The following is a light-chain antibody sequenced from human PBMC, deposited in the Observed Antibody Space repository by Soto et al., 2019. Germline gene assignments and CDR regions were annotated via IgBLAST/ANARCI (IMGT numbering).Light chain of an antibody. Sequence: QSVLTRPASVSGSPGQSITISCSGTSSDIGAYNHVAWFQQFPGKTPKLMIYSVSNRPSGVSYRFSGSKSGNTASLTISGLQAEDEADYYCISYTVSRSYVFGTGTKVTVL. V-gene: IGLV2-14*01. CDR1: SSDIGAYNH. CDR2: SVS. J-gene: IGLJ1*01. CDR3: ISYTVSRSYV.